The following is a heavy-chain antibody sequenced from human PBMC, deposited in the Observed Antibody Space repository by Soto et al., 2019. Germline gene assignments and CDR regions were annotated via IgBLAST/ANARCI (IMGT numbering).Heavy chain of an antibody. D-gene: IGHD3-22*01. CDR2: ISAHNGHT. Sequence: QVQLVQSGVEVKKPGASVKVSCETSGYTFSRHGINWVRRAPGQGLEWMSWISAHNGHTKYAEKFQGRISVTIETATTTAYMELRSLYSDDTAVYYCGRESVNSNSWDVVDYWGQGTPVIVSS. J-gene: IGHJ4*02. V-gene: IGHV1-18*01. CDR1: GYTFSRHG. CDR3: GRESVNSNSWDVVDY.